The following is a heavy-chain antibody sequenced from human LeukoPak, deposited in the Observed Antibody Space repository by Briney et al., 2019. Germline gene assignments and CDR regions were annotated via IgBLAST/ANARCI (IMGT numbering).Heavy chain of an antibody. Sequence: GGSLRLSCAASGFTFSSYWMSWVRQASGKGLEWVANIKQDGSEKYYVDSVKGRFTISRDNAKNSLYLQMNSLRAEDTAVYYCARGASIAAAGTFDYWGQGTLVTVSS. J-gene: IGHJ4*02. CDR2: IKQDGSEK. D-gene: IGHD6-13*01. CDR3: ARGASIAAAGTFDY. CDR1: GFTFSSYW. V-gene: IGHV3-7*01.